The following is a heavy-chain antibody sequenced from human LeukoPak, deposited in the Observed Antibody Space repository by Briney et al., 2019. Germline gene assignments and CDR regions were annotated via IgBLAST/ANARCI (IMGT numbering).Heavy chain of an antibody. J-gene: IGHJ4*02. CDR3: AFYYDSSGYGRYFDY. Sequence: SETLSLTCTVSGGSISSSSDYWGWIRQPAGKALEWIGIISSSGSTYYNPSLGGRVTISVDTSKQLFSLKLSSVTAADTAVYYCAFYYDSSGYGRYFDYWGQGTLVTVSS. CDR1: GGSISSSSDY. V-gene: IGHV4-39*01. D-gene: IGHD3-22*01. CDR2: ISSSGST.